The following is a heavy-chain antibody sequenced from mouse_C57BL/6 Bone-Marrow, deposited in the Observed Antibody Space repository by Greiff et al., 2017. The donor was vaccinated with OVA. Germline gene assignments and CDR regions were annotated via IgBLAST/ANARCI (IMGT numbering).Heavy chain of an antibody. D-gene: IGHD1-1*01. V-gene: IGHV14-1*01. CDR1: GFNIKDYY. Sequence: EVQVVESGAELVRPGASVKLSCTASGFNIKDYYMHWVKQRPEQGLEWIGRIDPEDGDTEYAPKFKGKATMTADTSYNTAYLQLSSLTSEDTAVYYGTTYYADWGQGTTLTVSS. CDR2: IDPEDGDT. J-gene: IGHJ2*01. CDR3: TTYYAD.